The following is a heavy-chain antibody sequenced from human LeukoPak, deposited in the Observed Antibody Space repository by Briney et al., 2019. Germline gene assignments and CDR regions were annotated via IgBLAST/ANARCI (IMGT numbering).Heavy chain of an antibody. V-gene: IGHV4-59*01. D-gene: IGHD3-10*01. CDR3: ARDHFGPRGNWFDP. CDR2: IYYSGST. CDR1: GGSISSYY. Sequence: PSETLSLTCTVSGGSISSYYWSWIRQPPGKGLEWIGYIYYSGSTNYNPSLKSRVTISVDTSKNQFSLKLSSVTAADTAVYYCARDHFGPRGNWFDPWGQGTLVTVSS. J-gene: IGHJ5*02.